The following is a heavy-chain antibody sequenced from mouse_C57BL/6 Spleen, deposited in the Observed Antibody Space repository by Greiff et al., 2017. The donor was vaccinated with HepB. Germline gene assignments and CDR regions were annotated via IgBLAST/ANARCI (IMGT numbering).Heavy chain of an antibody. CDR2: ISSGSSTI. D-gene: IGHD4-1*01. J-gene: IGHJ3*01. V-gene: IGHV5-17*01. Sequence: EVKLVESGGGLVKPGGSLKLSCAASGFTFSDYGMHWVRQAPEKGLEWVAYISSGSSTIYYADTVKGRFIISRENAKNTLFLQLTSLRAEDTAMYYCATNWAWFAYWGQGTLVTVSA. CDR3: ATNWAWFAY. CDR1: GFTFSDYG.